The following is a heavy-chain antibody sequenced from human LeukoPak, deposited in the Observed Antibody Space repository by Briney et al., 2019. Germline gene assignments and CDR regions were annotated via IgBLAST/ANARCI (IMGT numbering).Heavy chain of an antibody. J-gene: IGHJ4*02. CDR1: GFTFSSYW. CDR2: IKQDGSER. CDR3: ARDGGRRDDY. V-gene: IGHV3-7*01. D-gene: IGHD5-24*01. Sequence: GVLRLSCAASGFTFSSYWMTWVRQAPGKGLEWVANIKQDGSERYYVDSVKGRFTISRDNAKNSLYLQMNSLRAEDTAVYYCARDGGRRDDYWGQGTLVTVSS.